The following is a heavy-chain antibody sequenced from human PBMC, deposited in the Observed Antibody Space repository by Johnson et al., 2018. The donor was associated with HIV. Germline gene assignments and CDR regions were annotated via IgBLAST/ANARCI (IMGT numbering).Heavy chain of an antibody. CDR3: ARDPSGGWEPGSAFDI. CDR1: GFTFSYYA. Sequence: QVQLVESGGGVVQPGRSLRLSCAASGFTFSYYAMHWVRQAPGKGLEWVALISYDGDNKYFADSVTGRFSISRDNSKNTLFLQMNSLRPEDTAVYYCARDPSGGWEPGSAFDIWGRGTMVTVSS. D-gene: IGHD1-26*01. V-gene: IGHV3-30*04. CDR2: ISYDGDNK. J-gene: IGHJ3*02.